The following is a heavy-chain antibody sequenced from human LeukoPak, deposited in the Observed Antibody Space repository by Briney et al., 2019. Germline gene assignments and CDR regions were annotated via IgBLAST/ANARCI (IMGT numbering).Heavy chain of an antibody. CDR1: GYSFTSYW. CDR3: ARIAAAGWPAAYYYYMDA. D-gene: IGHD6-13*01. Sequence: AGESLKISCKGSGYSFTSYWIGWVRQMPGKGLEWMGIIYPGDSDTRYSPSFQGQVTISADKSISTAYLQWSSLKASDTAMYYCARIAAAGWPAAYYYYMDAWGKGTTVTVSS. V-gene: IGHV5-51*01. J-gene: IGHJ6*03. CDR2: IYPGDSDT.